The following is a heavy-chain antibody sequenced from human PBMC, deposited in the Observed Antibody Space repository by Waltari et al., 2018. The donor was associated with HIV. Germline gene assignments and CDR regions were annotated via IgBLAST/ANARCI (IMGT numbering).Heavy chain of an antibody. Sequence: DVQLVESGGDLEQPGGSVRLSCAASGFKFHDYAMHWVRQAPGKGLEWVSGISWKSGVIAYADSVRGRFTISRDNAKNSLYLQMNSLRAEDTAFYYCARGPMYKWFDPWGQGTLVTVSS. J-gene: IGHJ5*02. V-gene: IGHV3-9*01. CDR3: ARGPMYKWFDP. D-gene: IGHD3-10*02. CDR1: GFKFHDYA. CDR2: ISWKSGVI.